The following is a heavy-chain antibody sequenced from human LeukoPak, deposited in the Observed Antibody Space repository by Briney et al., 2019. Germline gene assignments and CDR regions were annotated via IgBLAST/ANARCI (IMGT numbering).Heavy chain of an antibody. J-gene: IGHJ4*02. CDR2: IKQDGSEK. D-gene: IGHD3-16*01. V-gene: IGHV3-7*04. CDR3: ARAMSTFGGVRNYFDS. CDR1: GFTFSSYW. Sequence: GGSLRLSCAASGFTFSSYWMSWVRQAPGKGLEWVANIKQDGSEKYYADSVKGRFTISRDNARNSLYLQMSSLRVEDTAVYYCARAMSTFGGVRNYFDSWGQGTLVTVSS.